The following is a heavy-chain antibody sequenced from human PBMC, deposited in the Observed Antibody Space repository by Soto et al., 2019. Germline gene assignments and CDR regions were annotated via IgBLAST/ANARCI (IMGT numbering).Heavy chain of an antibody. V-gene: IGHV3-73*01. CDR2: IRSKANSYAT. J-gene: IGHJ6*02. CDR1: GFTFSGSA. D-gene: IGHD3-22*01. Sequence: PGGSLRLSCAASGFTFSGSAMHWVRQGSGKGLEWVGRIRSKANSYATAYAASVKGRFTISRDDSKNTAYLQMNSLKTEDTAVYYCTRPGYYDSRRYSPIEDVCGPGTTLTVSS. CDR3: TRPGYYDSRRYSPIEDV.